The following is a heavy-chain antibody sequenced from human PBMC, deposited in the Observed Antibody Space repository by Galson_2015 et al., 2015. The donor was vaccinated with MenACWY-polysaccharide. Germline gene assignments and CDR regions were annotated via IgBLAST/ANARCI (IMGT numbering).Heavy chain of an antibody. CDR1: GFTFSSFW. J-gene: IGHJ6*02. V-gene: IGHV3-7*04. CDR3: ARGHYGMDV. Sequence: SLRLSCAASGFTFSSFWMSWVRQAPGKGLEWVAIIKQDGSEKYYVDSVKGRFPISRDNAKNSVYLQMNSLRAEDTAVYYCARGHYGMDVWGQGTTVTVSS. CDR2: IKQDGSEK.